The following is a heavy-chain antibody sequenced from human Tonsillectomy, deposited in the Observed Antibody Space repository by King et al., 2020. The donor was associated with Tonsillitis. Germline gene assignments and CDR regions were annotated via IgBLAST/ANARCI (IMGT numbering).Heavy chain of an antibody. CDR3: ARPRSIGSVNREFDY. Sequence: LQLQESGPGLVKPSETLSLTCTVSGVSISSSSYYWGWTRQPPGKGLEWIGSIYYSGSTYYNPSLKSRVTISVDTSKNQFSLKLSSVTAADTAVYYCARPRSIGSVNREFDYWGQGTMVTISS. D-gene: IGHD2-15*01. CDR2: IYYSGST. CDR1: GVSISSSSYY. V-gene: IGHV4-39*01. J-gene: IGHJ4*02.